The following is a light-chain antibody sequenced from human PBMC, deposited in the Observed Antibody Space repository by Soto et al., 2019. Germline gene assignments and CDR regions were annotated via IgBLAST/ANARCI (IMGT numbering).Light chain of an antibody. V-gene: IGLV2-14*01. CDR3: ASYPRTTTLV. CDR1: ISDIGGYNF. J-gene: IGLJ6*01. CDR2: DVN. Sequence: QSALTQPASVSGSPGQSITISCTGTISDIGGYNFISWYQHHPGKAPKLVIYDVNNRPSGISYRFSGSKSGNTASLTISGLQAEVEADYYYASYPRTTTLVFGGGTKVTVL.